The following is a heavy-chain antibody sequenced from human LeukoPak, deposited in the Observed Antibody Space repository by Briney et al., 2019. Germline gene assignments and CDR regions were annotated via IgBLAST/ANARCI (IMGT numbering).Heavy chain of an antibody. Sequence: SETLSLTCTVSGGSVSSGNYYWSWIRQPPGKGLEWIGYICNSGSTNYNPSLKSRVTISVDTSKNQFSLKLSSMTAADTAVYYCARDPSGYFNYWGQGTLATVSS. J-gene: IGHJ4*02. V-gene: IGHV4-61*01. CDR1: GGSVSSGNYY. CDR3: ARDPSGYFNY. D-gene: IGHD3-22*01. CDR2: ICNSGST.